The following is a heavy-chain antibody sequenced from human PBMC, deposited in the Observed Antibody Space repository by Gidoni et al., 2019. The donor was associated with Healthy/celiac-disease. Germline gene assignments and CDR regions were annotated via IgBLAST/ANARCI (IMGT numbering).Heavy chain of an antibody. D-gene: IGHD3-9*01. CDR3: AKSDGRYYDILTGYYDY. CDR2: ISVSGGST. V-gene: IGHV3-23*01. Sequence: EVQLLESGGGLVQPGGSLRLSCAGAGFTFSSEAMSWVRQAPGQGLEWVSSISVSGGSTYYADSVKGRFTISRDNSKNTLYLQMNSLRAEDTAVYYCAKSDGRYYDILTGYYDYWGQGTLVTVSS. J-gene: IGHJ4*02. CDR1: GFTFSSEA.